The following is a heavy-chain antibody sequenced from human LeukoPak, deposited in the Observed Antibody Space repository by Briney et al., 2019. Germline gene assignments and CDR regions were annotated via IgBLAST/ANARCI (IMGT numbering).Heavy chain of an antibody. CDR1: GGSVSSGDYY. Sequence: SETLSLTCTVSGGSVSSGDYYWSWIRQPPGKGLEWIGGISSSGNTYYNPSLKSRITISVDTSKNHFSLKLSSVTAADTAVYYCARLGAGPTYYDFWSGYSSFYFDYWGQGTLVTVSS. D-gene: IGHD3-3*01. V-gene: IGHV4-39*02. J-gene: IGHJ4*02. CDR2: ISSSGNT. CDR3: ARLGAGPTYYDFWSGYSSFYFDY.